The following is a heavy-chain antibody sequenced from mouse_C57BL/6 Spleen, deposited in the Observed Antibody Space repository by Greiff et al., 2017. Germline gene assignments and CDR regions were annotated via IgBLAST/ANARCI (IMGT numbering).Heavy chain of an antibody. Sequence: QVHVKQSGAELVRPGASVTLSCKASGYTFTDYEMHWVKQTPVHGLEWIGAIDPETGGTAYNQKFKGKAILTADKSSSTAYMELRSLTSEDSAVYYCTSLNWAYAMDYWGQGTSVTVSS. CDR2: IDPETGGT. J-gene: IGHJ4*01. D-gene: IGHD4-1*01. CDR1: GYTFTDYE. V-gene: IGHV1-15*01. CDR3: TSLNWAYAMDY.